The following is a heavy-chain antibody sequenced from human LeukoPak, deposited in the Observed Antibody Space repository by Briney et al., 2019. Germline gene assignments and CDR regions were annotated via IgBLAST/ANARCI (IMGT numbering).Heavy chain of an antibody. CDR2: ISWNSGSI. Sequence: GGSLRLSCAASGFTFDDYAMHWVRQAPGKGLEWVSGISWNSGSIGYADSVKGRFTISRDKAKNSLYLQMNSLRAEDTALYYCAKDISRNYYYCGMDVWGQGTTVTVSS. CDR3: AKDISRNYYYCGMDV. CDR1: GFTFDDYA. V-gene: IGHV3-9*01. J-gene: IGHJ6*01.